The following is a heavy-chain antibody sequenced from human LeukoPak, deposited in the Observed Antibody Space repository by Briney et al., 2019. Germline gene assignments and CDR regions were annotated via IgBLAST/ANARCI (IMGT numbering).Heavy chain of an antibody. V-gene: IGHV4-31*11. CDR1: GGSISTGVYY. Sequence: SQTLSLTCAVSGGSISTGVYYWSWIRQHPGKGLEWIGYIFHSGITYYNPSLKSRVTISVDTSKNQFSLKMSSVTAADTAVYYCARVAAAAIDYFDYWGQGTLVTVSS. D-gene: IGHD6-13*01. CDR3: ARVAAAAIDYFDY. J-gene: IGHJ4*02. CDR2: IFHSGIT.